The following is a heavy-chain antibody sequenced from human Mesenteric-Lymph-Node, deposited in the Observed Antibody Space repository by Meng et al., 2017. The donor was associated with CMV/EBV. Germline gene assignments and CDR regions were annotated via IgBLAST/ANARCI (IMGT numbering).Heavy chain of an antibody. CDR3: AKEYSYGPPYHYYGMDV. V-gene: IGHV3-30*02. CDR2: IHYDGSTE. CDR1: GFTFTTYA. J-gene: IGHJ6*02. D-gene: IGHD5-18*01. Sequence: GESLKISCAASGFTFTTYAMRWVRQAPGKGLEWVAFIHYDGSTEYYADSVKGRFTISRDNSKSTVYLQMNSLRAEDTAVYYCAKEYSYGPPYHYYGMDVWGQGTTVTVSS.